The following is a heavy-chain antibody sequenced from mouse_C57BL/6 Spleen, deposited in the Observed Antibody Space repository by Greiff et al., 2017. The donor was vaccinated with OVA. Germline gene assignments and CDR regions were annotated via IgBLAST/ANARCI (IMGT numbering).Heavy chain of an antibody. Sequence: VQLQESGPELVKPGASVKISCKASGYAFSSSWMNWVKQRPGKGLEWIGRIYPGDGDTNYNGKFKGKATLTADKSSSTAYMQLSSLTSEDSAVYFCAREGDYYGSSFAYWGQGTLVTVSA. CDR1: GYAFSSSW. D-gene: IGHD1-1*01. CDR3: AREGDYYGSSFAY. J-gene: IGHJ3*01. V-gene: IGHV1-82*01. CDR2: IYPGDGDT.